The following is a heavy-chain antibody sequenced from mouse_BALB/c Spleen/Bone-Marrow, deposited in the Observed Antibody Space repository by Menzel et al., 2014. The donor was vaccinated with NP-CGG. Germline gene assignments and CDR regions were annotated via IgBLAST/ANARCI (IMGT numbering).Heavy chain of an antibody. V-gene: IGHV2-6-4*01. CDR3: ARVVATDWDVDV. CDR1: GLSLSRYS. J-gene: IGHJ1*01. CDR2: RWGGGST. Sequence: VMLLESGPGLVAPSQSLSITCTVSGLSLSRYSVHWVRQPPGKGLEWLGLRWGGGSTDYNSALKSRLSISKDNSKSQVFLKMNSLQTDDTAMYYCARVVATDWDVDVWGEGTTVTVSS. D-gene: IGHD1-1*01.